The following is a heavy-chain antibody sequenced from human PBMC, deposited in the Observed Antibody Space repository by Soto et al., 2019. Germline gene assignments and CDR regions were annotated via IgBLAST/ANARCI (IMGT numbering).Heavy chain of an antibody. CDR3: ARALRNCYFYGMDI. CDR2: INPTTGLT. Sequence: ASVKVSCKASGYAFSNNFIHWVRQAPAQGLEWMGVINPTTGLTSNAQKFQGRITMTSDTSSSTAYMELSSLRSEDTSVYYCARALRNCYFYGMDIWGQGTTVTVSS. V-gene: IGHV1-46*01. CDR1: GYAFSNNF. J-gene: IGHJ6*02.